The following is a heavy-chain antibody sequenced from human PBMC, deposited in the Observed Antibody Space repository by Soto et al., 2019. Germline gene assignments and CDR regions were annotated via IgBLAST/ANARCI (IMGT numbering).Heavy chain of an antibody. CDR2: IYTGGST. CDR1: VGSSSNYY. J-gene: IGHJ4*02. D-gene: IGHD2-15*01. V-gene: IGHV4-4*07. Sequence: SAETLSLTCAVSVGSSSNYYWSWIRQPAGKGLEWIGRIYTGGSTNYNPSLKSRVTMSTDTSKNQFSLRLTSVTAADTAVYYCARASVGPPGGGSWIMPFDYWGQGALVTVSS. CDR3: ARASVGPPGGGSWIMPFDY.